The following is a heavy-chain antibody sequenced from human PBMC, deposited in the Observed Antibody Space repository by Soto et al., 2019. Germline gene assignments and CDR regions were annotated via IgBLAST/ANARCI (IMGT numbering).Heavy chain of an antibody. V-gene: IGHV1-69*13. CDR1: GGKFSNSV. CDR3: ARAPILVGVTPYENYFDS. CDR2: SIPIFGTA. D-gene: IGHD3-3*01. Sequence: SVKVSCKASGGKFSNSVMSWVRQAPGQGLEWMGGSIPIFGTAKYAQKFQGRVTIIADESTSTAYMELTSLRSEDTAVHYCARAPILVGVTPYENYFDSWGQGTLVTVSS. J-gene: IGHJ4*02.